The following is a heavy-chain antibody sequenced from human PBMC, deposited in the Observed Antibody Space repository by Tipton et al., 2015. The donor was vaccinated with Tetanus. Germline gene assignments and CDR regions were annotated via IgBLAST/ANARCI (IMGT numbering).Heavy chain of an antibody. Sequence: LSLTCTVSGDSLSNGDYYWSWIRQPPGKGLEWLAYISASGSTNSNYFLKSRITVSRDTSNNQFSLRLISVTAADTAVYYCARANYEYPKKGPFDSWGQGTVVIVSS. CDR2: ISASGST. D-gene: IGHD3-3*01. V-gene: IGHV4-61*08. CDR1: GDSLSNGDYY. J-gene: IGHJ4*02. CDR3: ARANYEYPKKGPFDS.